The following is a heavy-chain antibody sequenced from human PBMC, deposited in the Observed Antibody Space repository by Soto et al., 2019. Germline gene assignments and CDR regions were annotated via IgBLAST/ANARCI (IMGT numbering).Heavy chain of an antibody. Sequence: RASVKVSCKASGYTFTSYAMHWVRQAPGQRLEWMGWINAGNGNTKYSQKFQGRVTITRDTSASTAYMELSSLRSEDTAVYYCASGYCSSTSCQGGYYYGMDVWGQGTTVTVSS. CDR1: GYTFTSYA. CDR2: INAGNGNT. J-gene: IGHJ6*02. V-gene: IGHV1-3*01. CDR3: ASGYCSSTSCQGGYYYGMDV. D-gene: IGHD2-2*01.